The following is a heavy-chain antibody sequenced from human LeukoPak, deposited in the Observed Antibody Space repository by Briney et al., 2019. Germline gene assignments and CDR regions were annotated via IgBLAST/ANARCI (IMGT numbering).Heavy chain of an antibody. Sequence: GESLKISCKGSGYSFGSYWISWVRQMPGKGLEWMGRIDPSDSYTNYSPSFQGHVTISADKSISTAYLQWSSLKASDTAMYYCARHTHIAVAGTYYWGQGTLVTVSS. CDR1: GYSFGSYW. D-gene: IGHD6-19*01. V-gene: IGHV5-10-1*01. CDR3: ARHTHIAVAGTYY. CDR2: IDPSDSYT. J-gene: IGHJ4*02.